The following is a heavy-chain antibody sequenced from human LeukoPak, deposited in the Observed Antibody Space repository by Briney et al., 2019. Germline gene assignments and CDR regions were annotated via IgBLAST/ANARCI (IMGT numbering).Heavy chain of an antibody. CDR1: GFTFSSYA. V-gene: IGHV3-23*01. CDR3: AKAPLYSGSYLNWFDP. D-gene: IGHD1-26*01. Sequence: GGSLRLSCAASGFTFSSYAMSWVSQAPGKGLEWVSAISGSGGSTNYADSVKGRFTISRDNSKNTLYLQMNSLRAEDTAVYYCAKAPLYSGSYLNWFDPWGQGTLVTVSS. J-gene: IGHJ5*02. CDR2: ISGSGGST.